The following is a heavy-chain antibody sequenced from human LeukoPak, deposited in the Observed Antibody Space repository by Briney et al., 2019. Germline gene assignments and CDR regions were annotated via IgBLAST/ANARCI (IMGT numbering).Heavy chain of an antibody. CDR3: GADYGDYVSPSD. J-gene: IGHJ4*02. CDR2: SSYDGTNK. V-gene: IGHV3-30*04. D-gene: IGHD4-17*01. CDR1: RMNFRDSA. Sequence: GTSLRLSCAASRMNFRDSAMHLVCQPPGKGLEGVAVSSYDGTNKYYADSVNGRFTISRDNSKNTLFLQMNNLRLEDAAVYYCGADYGDYVSPSDWGQGSLVIVSS.